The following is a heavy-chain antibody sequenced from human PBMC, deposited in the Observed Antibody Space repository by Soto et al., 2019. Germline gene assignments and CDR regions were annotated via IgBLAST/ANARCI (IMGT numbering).Heavy chain of an antibody. J-gene: IGHJ3*02. CDR3: VRDDYGCPFEI. V-gene: IGHV4-30-4*01. D-gene: IGHD4-17*01. CDR1: GGSISSVNSH. Sequence: QVQLQESGPGLVKPSQTLSLTCTVSGGSISSVNSHWSWIRQPPGKGLEWIGYISNSGSTDYSPSLKNRVTISFDMSKNHFSLELTSVTAADTAVYYCVRDDYGCPFEIWGQGAMVTVSS. CDR2: ISNSGST.